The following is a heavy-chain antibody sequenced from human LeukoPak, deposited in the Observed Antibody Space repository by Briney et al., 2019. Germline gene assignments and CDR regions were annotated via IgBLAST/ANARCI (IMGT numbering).Heavy chain of an antibody. CDR1: GGTFSSYA. CDR3: ARRTYSSSSSFNF. V-gene: IGHV1-18*01. J-gene: IGHJ4*02. D-gene: IGHD6-13*01. Sequence: ASVKVSCKASGGTFSSYAISWVRQAPGQGLEWMGWISAYNGNTNYAQNLQGRVTMTTDTSTSTAYMELRSLRSDDTAVYYCARRTYSSSSSFNFWGQGTLVTVSS. CDR2: ISAYNGNT.